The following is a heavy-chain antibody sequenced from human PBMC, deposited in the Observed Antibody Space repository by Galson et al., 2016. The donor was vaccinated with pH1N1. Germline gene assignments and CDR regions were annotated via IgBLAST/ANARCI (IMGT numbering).Heavy chain of an antibody. CDR3: ARELADSTMDLRFDP. J-gene: IGHJ5*02. Sequence: SVKVSCKASGFNFGRFAIHWVRQAPGQGLEWMGWINAANTNTRYSQKLQGRGTITRDTSASTAYLEVNSLKSEDTAVYFCARELADSTMDLRFDPWGQGTLVIVSS. CDR1: GFNFGRFA. D-gene: IGHD5-18*01. V-gene: IGHV1-3*01. CDR2: INAANTNT.